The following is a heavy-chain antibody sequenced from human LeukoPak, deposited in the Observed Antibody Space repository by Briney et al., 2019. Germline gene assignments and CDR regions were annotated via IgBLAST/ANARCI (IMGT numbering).Heavy chain of an antibody. CDR2: IYHSGST. CDR1: GGSISSGGYS. Sequence: SETLFLTCAVSGGSISSGGYSWSWIRQPPGKGLEWIGYIYHSGSTYYNPSLKSRVTISVDRSKNQFSLKLSSVTAADTAVYYCASRYYDSSGYSHPYFDYWGQGTLVTVSS. V-gene: IGHV4-30-2*01. D-gene: IGHD3-22*01. CDR3: ASRYYDSSGYSHPYFDY. J-gene: IGHJ4*02.